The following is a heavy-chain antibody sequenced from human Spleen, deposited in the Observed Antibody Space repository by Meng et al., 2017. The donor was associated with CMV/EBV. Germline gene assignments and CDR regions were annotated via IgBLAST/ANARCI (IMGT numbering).Heavy chain of an antibody. V-gene: IGHV1-2*02. Sequence: ASVKVSCKASGYRFTDHYFHWVRQAPGQGLEWMGWIYPNSGGTHYAQKFQGRLTVTRDTSISTGYMELSSLGSDDTAVYYCARDRGTVTYYFEDWGQGTLVTVSS. CDR3: ARDRGTVTYYFED. CDR1: GYRFTDHY. CDR2: IYPNSGGT. J-gene: IGHJ4*02. D-gene: IGHD4-17*01.